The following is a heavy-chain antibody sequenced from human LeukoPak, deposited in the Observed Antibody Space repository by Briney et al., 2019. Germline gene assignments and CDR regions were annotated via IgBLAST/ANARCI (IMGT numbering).Heavy chain of an antibody. CDR1: GYTFTDYY. CDR3: ARGLRFLPHLDV. CDR2: INPNSGGT. V-gene: IGHV1-2*06. J-gene: IGHJ6*04. D-gene: IGHD3-3*01. Sequence: ASVKVSCKASGYTFTDYYMHWVRQAPGQGLEWMGRINPNSGGTNYARKFQGRVTMTRDTSISTAYMELSRLRSDDTAVYYCARGLRFLPHLDVWGKGTTVTVSS.